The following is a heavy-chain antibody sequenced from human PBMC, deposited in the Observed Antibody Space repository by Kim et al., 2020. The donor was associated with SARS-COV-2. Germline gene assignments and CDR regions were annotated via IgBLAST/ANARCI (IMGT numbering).Heavy chain of an antibody. V-gene: IGHV3-48*02. CDR1: GFTFSSYS. D-gene: IGHD3-10*01. CDR2: ISSSRSTI. Sequence: GGSLRLSCAASGFTFSSYSMNWVRQAPGKGLEWVSYISSSRSTIYYADSVKGRFTISRDNAKNTLYLQMNSLRDEDTAVYYCARGLDYFVNYYGSGSALDYWGQGTLVTVSS. J-gene: IGHJ4*02. CDR3: ARGLDYFVNYYGSGSALDY.